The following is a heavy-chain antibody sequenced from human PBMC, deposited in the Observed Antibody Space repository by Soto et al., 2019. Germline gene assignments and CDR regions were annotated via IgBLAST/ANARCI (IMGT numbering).Heavy chain of an antibody. D-gene: IGHD3-10*01. J-gene: IGHJ4*02. Sequence: SETLSLTCTVSGASMSEYFWSWIRQSPGKGLEWIGYIYYLGSTDYNPSLKSRVTISVDTSKRQFPLRLTSVTAADTAVYYCARDGYDGSGSPYPAFWGPGTQVTSPQ. CDR3: ARDGYDGSGSPYPAF. CDR2: IYYLGST. CDR1: GASMSEYF. V-gene: IGHV4-59*01.